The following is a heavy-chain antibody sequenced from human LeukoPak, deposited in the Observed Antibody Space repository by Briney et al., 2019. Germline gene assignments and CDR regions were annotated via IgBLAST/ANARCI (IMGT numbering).Heavy chain of an antibody. D-gene: IGHD3-10*01. CDR2: ISGGGETI. J-gene: IGHJ4*02. Sequence: GGSLRLSCAASGFTFSSYSMNWVRQAPGKGLEWLSYISGGGETIYYTDSVRGRFTVSRDNAKNSLFLQMNSLRAEDSAVYYCAREQTFGEFDSWGQGTLVTVSS. V-gene: IGHV3-48*04. CDR3: AREQTFGEFDS. CDR1: GFTFSSYS.